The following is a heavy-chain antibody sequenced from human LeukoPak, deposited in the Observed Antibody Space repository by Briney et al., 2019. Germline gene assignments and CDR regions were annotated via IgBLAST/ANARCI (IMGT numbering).Heavy chain of an antibody. D-gene: IGHD3-10*01. CDR3: ARWPASRGSAGFDY. Sequence: SETLSLTCTVSGYSISSGHYWGWIRQPSGKGLEWIGSIYHSGSTFYNPSLKSRVTMSVDTSKNQFSLKLSSVTAADTAVYYCARWPASRGSAGFDYWGQGTLVTVSS. J-gene: IGHJ4*02. CDR2: IYHSGST. CDR1: GYSISSGHY. V-gene: IGHV4-38-2*02.